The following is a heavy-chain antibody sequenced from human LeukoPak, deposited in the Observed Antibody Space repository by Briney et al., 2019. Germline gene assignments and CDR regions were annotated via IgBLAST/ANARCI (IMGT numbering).Heavy chain of an antibody. Sequence: ASVKVSCKAPGGTSNSHATSWVRQAPGQGLEWMGRIIPNLGTTNRAQNFQDRVTLTADKSTNTAYMELTSLTSDDTAVYYRPTTNDGGGYQWGDFFDFWGQGTLVTVSS. J-gene: IGHJ4*02. CDR3: PTTNDGGGYQWGDFFDF. CDR1: GGTSNSHA. D-gene: IGHD3-22*01. CDR2: IIPNLGTT. V-gene: IGHV1-69*04.